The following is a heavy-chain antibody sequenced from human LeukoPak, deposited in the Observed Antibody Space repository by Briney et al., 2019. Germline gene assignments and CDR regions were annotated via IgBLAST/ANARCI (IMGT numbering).Heavy chain of an antibody. V-gene: IGHV1-2*06. Sequence: ASVKVSCKASGYTFTDYYMHWVRQAPGQGLEWMGRINPNSGGTNYAQKFQGRVTMTRDTSISTAYMELSRLRSDDTAVYYCAALPLGDCSSTSCYIFDYWGQGTLVTVSS. D-gene: IGHD2-2*02. CDR2: INPNSGGT. CDR3: AALPLGDCSSTSCYIFDY. J-gene: IGHJ4*02. CDR1: GYTFTDYY.